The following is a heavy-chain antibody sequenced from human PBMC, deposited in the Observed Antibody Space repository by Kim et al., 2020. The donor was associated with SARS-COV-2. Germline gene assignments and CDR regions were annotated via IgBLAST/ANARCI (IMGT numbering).Heavy chain of an antibody. CDR2: IYYSGST. CDR1: GGSISSYY. Sequence: SETLSLTCTVSGGSISSYYWSWIRQPPGKGLEWIGYIYYSGSTNYNPSLKSRVTISVDTSKNQFSLKLSSVTAADTAVYYCARDPDPYCSSTSCFSDWGQGTLVTVSS. J-gene: IGHJ4*02. V-gene: IGHV4-59*13. CDR3: ARDPDPYCSSTSCFSD. D-gene: IGHD2-2*01.